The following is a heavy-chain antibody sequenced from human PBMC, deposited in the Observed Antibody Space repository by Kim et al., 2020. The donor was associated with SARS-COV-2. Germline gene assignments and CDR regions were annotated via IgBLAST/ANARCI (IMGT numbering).Heavy chain of an antibody. Sequence: SETLSLTCTVSGGSISSSSYYWGWIRQPPGKGLEWIGSIYYSGSTYYNPSLKSRVTISVDTSKNQFSLKLSSVTAADTAVYYCARLNLRRGWELRPFDYWGQGTLVTVSS. J-gene: IGHJ4*02. D-gene: IGHD1-26*01. CDR2: IYYSGST. V-gene: IGHV4-39*01. CDR3: ARLNLRRGWELRPFDY. CDR1: GGSISSSSYY.